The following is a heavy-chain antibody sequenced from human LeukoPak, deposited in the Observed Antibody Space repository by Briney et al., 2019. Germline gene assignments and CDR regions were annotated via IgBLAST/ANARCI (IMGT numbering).Heavy chain of an antibody. D-gene: IGHD4-11*01. J-gene: IGHJ2*01. CDR1: GGSIGRYY. CDR3: AGYGNYWDWYFDL. Sequence: SETLSLTCTDSGGSIGRYYWSWIRQPPGKGLEWIGYIHYSGSTKHNPSLNSRVTISIHTPKSQISLSLTSVTAAATAVYYCAGYGNYWDWYFDLWGRGPLVTVSS. V-gene: IGHV4-59*01. CDR2: IHYSGST.